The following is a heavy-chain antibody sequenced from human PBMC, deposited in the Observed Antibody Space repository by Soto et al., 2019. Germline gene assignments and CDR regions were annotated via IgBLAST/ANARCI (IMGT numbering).Heavy chain of an antibody. J-gene: IGHJ3*02. D-gene: IGHD1-1*01. CDR1: GFTFSSYS. Sequence: GGSLRLSCADSGFTFSSYSMSWVRQAPGKGLEWVAHITASGVTTYYADSVKGRFTITRDTSRNTLYLQMNSLRAEHTALYNCAKCMQAYWNDDAHHIWGQGKMVTVSS. V-gene: IGHV3-23*01. CDR3: AKCMQAYWNDDAHHI. CDR2: ITASGVTT.